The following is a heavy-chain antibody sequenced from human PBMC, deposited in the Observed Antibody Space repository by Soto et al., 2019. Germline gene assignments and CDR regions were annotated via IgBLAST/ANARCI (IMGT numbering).Heavy chain of an antibody. J-gene: IGHJ4*02. CDR3: VTAVRTRLDN. CDR1: GFIFSNFA. CDR2: IRQSGDRS. Sequence: PGGSLRLSCAASGFIFSNFAMYWVRRAPGKGLEWVSSIRQSGDRSSYADSAKGRFTISRDNSKNTLYLQMNGLRLDDTAVYYYVTAVRTRLDNWGPGTLVNVSS. D-gene: IGHD3-10*01. V-gene: IGHV3-23*01.